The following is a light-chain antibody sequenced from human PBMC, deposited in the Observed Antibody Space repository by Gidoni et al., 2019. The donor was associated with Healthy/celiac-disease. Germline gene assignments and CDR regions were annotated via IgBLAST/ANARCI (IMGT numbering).Light chain of an antibody. J-gene: IGKJ1*01. Sequence: EIVMSQSPATLSVSPGERATLSCRASQSVSSNLAWYQQKPGQAPRLLIYGASTRATGIPARFSGRGSGTEFTLTISSLQSEDFAVYYCQQYNNWPRTCGQXTKVEIK. CDR1: QSVSSN. CDR2: GAS. CDR3: QQYNNWPRT. V-gene: IGKV3-15*01.